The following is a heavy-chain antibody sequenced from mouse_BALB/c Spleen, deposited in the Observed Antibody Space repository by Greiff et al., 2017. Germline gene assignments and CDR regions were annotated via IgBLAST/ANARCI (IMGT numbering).Heavy chain of an antibody. D-gene: IGHD1-2*01. CDR1: GYTFTSYW. J-gene: IGHJ2*01. CDR3: ARLGADYCGPYYFDY. Sequence: QVQLQQPGAELVKPGAPVKLSCKASGYTFTSYWMNWVKQRPGRGLEWIGRIDPSDSETHYNQKFKDKATLTVDKSSSTAYIQLSSLTSEDSAVYYCARLGADYCGPYYFDYWGQGNTLTVSS. V-gene: IGHV1-69*02. CDR2: IDPSDSET.